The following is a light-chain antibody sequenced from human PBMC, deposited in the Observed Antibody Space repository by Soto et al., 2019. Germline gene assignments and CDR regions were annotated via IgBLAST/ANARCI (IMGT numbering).Light chain of an antibody. Sequence: EIVRTQSPATLSVSPGERVTLSCRASQNILSNLAWYQQKPGQAPRLLIYGASTRATGIPARFSGSGSGTEFTLTISSLQAEDVAVYYCQQYYSTPLTFGGGTKVDIK. CDR1: QNILSN. CDR2: GAS. V-gene: IGKV3-15*01. CDR3: QQYYSTPLT. J-gene: IGKJ4*01.